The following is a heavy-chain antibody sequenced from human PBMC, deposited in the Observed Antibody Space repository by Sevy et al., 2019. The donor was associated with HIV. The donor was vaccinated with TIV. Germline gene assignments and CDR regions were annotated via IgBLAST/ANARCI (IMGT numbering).Heavy chain of an antibody. V-gene: IGHV3-7*01. Sequence: GGSLRLSCAASGFTFSTYWMNWVRQAPGKGLEWVANIKQDGSGKNYVDSVKGRFTISRDNARNSLFLELNSLKVEDTAVYYCATDFLSGSSADVFDIWGQGTMVTVSS. J-gene: IGHJ3*02. CDR3: ATDFLSGSSADVFDI. CDR1: GFTFSTYW. D-gene: IGHD3-10*01. CDR2: IKQDGSGK.